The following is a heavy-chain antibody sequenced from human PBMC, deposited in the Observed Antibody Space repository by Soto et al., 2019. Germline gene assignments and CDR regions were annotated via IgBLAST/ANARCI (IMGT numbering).Heavy chain of an antibody. CDR2: IYHSGST. CDR1: SGSISSSNW. Sequence: QVQLQESGPGLVKPSGTLSLTCAVSSGSISSSNWWSWVRQPPGKGLEWIGEIYHSGSTNYNPSLKGRVARSVDKAKNQFSLKLSSVTAADTAVYYCARELGGGATVAGKGSGSCDIWGRGTMVTVSS. V-gene: IGHV4-4*02. CDR3: ARELGGGATVAGKGSGSCDI. J-gene: IGHJ3*02. D-gene: IGHD6-19*01.